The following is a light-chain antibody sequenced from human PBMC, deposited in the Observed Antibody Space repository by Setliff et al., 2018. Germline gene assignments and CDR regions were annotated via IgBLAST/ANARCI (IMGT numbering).Light chain of an antibody. CDR2: GNS. CDR3: QSYDSSLGGSVV. V-gene: IGLV1-40*01. Sequence: QSVLTQPPSASGTPAQRVTISCSGSSSNIGSNTVNWYQQLPGTAPKLLIYGNSNRPSGVPDRFSGSKSGTSASLAITGLQAEDEADYYCQSYDSSLGGSVVFGGGTKVTVL. J-gene: IGLJ2*01. CDR1: SSNIGSNT.